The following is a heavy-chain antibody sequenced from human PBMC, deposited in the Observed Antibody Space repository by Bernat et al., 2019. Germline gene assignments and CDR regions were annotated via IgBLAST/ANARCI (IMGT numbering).Heavy chain of an antibody. Sequence: QVQLQESGPGLAKPSETLSLTCTVSGGSIRSYYWSWIRQAPGKGLEWIGYIYYTGGTTYNPSLKGRVSMSVDRSKNQFSLRLSSVTAADAAVYYCARKATGFDHFDVWGQGTLVPASS. J-gene: IGHJ4*02. V-gene: IGHV4-59*08. CDR1: GGSIRSYY. D-gene: IGHD2-8*02. CDR2: IYYTGGT. CDR3: ARKATGFDHFDV.